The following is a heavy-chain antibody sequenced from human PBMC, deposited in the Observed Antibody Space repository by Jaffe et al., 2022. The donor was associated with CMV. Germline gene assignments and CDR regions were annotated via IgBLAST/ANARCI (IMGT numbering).Heavy chain of an antibody. CDR2: INHSGST. J-gene: IGHJ6*02. D-gene: IGHD6-6*01. CDR3: ARGPIAARRVDYYYGMDV. CDR1: GGSFSGYY. Sequence: QVQLQQWGAGLLKPSETLSLTCAVYGGSFSGYYWSWIRQPPGKGLEWIGEINHSGSTNYNPSLKSRVTISVDTSKNQFSLKLSSVTAADTAVYYCARGPIAARRVDYYYGMDVWGQGTTVTVSS. V-gene: IGHV4-34*01.